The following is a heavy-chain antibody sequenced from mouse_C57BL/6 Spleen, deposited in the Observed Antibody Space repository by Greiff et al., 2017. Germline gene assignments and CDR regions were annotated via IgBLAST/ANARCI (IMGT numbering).Heavy chain of an antibody. J-gene: IGHJ2*01. Sequence: VQLQQSGPELVKPGASVKMSCKASGYTFTDYNMHWVKQSHGKTLEWIGYINPNNGGTSYNQKFKGKATLTVNKSSSTAYMALRSLTSEDSAVYYCARELPPYFDYWGQGTTLTVSS. CDR3: ARELPPYFDY. D-gene: IGHD6-1*01. CDR2: INPNNGGT. V-gene: IGHV1-22*01. CDR1: GYTFTDYN.